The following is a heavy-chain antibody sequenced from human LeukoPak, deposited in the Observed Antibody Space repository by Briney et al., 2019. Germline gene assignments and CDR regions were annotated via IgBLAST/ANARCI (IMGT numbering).Heavy chain of an antibody. D-gene: IGHD3-22*01. CDR3: ARHPYYDSSGYYAGGGWFDP. Sequence: GESLKISCKGSGYSFTSYWIGWVRQMPGKGLEWMGIIYPGDSDTRYSPSFQGQVTISADKSISTAYLQWSSLKASDTAMYYCARHPYYDSSGYYAGGGWFDPWGQGTLVTVSS. CDR2: IYPGDSDT. CDR1: GYSFTSYW. V-gene: IGHV5-51*01. J-gene: IGHJ5*02.